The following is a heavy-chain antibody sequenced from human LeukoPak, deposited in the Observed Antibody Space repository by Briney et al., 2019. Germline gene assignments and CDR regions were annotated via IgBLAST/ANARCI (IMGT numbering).Heavy chain of an antibody. V-gene: IGHV1-8*01. J-gene: IGHJ3*02. D-gene: IGHD2-2*02. CDR3: ARSTVYCSGANCHNAFDI. CDR1: GYPFSRYD. CDR2: MNPNSGNT. Sequence: EASVKVSCKASGYPFSRYDLNWVRQATGQGLEWMGWMNPNSGNTGYAQKFQGRVTMTRSTPISTAYMELSSLRSDDTAVYYCARSTVYCSGANCHNAFDIWGQGTMVTVSS.